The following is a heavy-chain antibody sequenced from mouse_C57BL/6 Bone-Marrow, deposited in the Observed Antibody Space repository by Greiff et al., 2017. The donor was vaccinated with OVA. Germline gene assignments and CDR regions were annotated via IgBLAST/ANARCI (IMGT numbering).Heavy chain of an antibody. CDR3: ARHGDY. V-gene: IGHV5-6*01. CDR1: GFTFSSYG. Sequence: EVHLVESGGDLVKPGGSLKLSCAASGFTFSSYGMSWVRQTPDKRLEWVATISSGGSYTYYPDSVKGRFTISSDNAKNTLYLQMSSLKSEDTAMYYCARHGDYWGQGTTLTVSS. CDR2: ISSGGSYT. J-gene: IGHJ2*01.